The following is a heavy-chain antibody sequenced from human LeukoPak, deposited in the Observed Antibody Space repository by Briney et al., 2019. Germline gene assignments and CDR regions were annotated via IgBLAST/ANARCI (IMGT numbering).Heavy chain of an antibody. CDR2: TYYRSKWYY. Sequence: SETLSLTCTVSGGSIRSYYWNWIRQSPSRGLEWLGRTYYRSKWYYDYAVAVKSRISINPDTSKNQFSLQLSSVTPEDTAVYCARDPVGGSTIFDYWGQGTLVTVSS. J-gene: IGHJ4*02. CDR3: ARDPVGGSTIFDY. D-gene: IGHD1-26*01. CDR1: GGSIRSYY. V-gene: IGHV6-1*01.